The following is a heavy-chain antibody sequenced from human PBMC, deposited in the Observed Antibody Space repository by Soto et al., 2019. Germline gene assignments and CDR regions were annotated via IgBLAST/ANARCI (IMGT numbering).Heavy chain of an antibody. V-gene: IGHV1-69*02. J-gene: IGHJ3*02. Sequence: SVKVSCKASGGTFSSYTISWVRQAPGQGLEWMGRIIPILGIANYAQKFQGRVTITADKSTSTAYMELSSLRSEDTAVYYCADIEYSSSRHAFDIWGQGSMVTVSS. CDR1: GGTFSSYT. CDR3: ADIEYSSSRHAFDI. CDR2: IIPILGIA. D-gene: IGHD6-6*01.